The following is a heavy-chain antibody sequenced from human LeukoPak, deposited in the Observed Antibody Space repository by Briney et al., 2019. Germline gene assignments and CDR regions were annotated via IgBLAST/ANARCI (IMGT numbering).Heavy chain of an antibody. D-gene: IGHD6-19*01. CDR1: GGSISSYY. CDR3: ARKAVAGTRWFDP. CDR2: IYYSGST. V-gene: IGHV4-59*06. Sequence: SETLSLTCTVSGGSISSYYWSWIRQHPGKGLEWIGYIYYSGSTYYNPSLKSRVTISVDTSKNQFSLKLSSVTAADTAVYYCARKAVAGTRWFDPWGQGTLVTVSS. J-gene: IGHJ5*02.